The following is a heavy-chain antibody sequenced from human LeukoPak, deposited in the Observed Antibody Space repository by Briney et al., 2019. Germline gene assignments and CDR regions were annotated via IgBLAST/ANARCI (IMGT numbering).Heavy chain of an antibody. CDR3: ARESTEDRPGS. CDR1: GFTFSSYG. D-gene: IGHD5/OR15-5a*01. Sequence: GGSLRVSCAASGFTFSSYGMHWVRQAPGKGLEWVAFIRYDGSNKYYADSVKGRFTISRDDAKNSQFLQMNSLRAEDTAVYYCARESTEDRPGSWGQGTLVTVSS. J-gene: IGHJ5*02. CDR2: IRYDGSNK. V-gene: IGHV3-30*02.